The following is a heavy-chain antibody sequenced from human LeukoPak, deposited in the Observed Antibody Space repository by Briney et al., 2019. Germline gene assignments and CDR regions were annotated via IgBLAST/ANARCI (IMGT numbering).Heavy chain of an antibody. J-gene: IGHJ4*02. CDR2: IYYSGST. CDR1: GGSISSYY. Sequence: PSETLSLTCTVSGGSISSYYWSWIRQPPGKGLEWIGYIYYSGSTNYNPSLKSRVTISVDTSKNQFSLKLSSVTAADTAVYYCARAYSSRPFDYWGQGTLVTVSS. D-gene: IGHD6-13*01. CDR3: ARAYSSRPFDY. V-gene: IGHV4-59*01.